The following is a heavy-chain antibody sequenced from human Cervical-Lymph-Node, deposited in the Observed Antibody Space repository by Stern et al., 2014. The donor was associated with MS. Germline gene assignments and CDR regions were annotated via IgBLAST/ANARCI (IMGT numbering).Heavy chain of an antibody. V-gene: IGHV4-31*01. D-gene: IGHD3-22*01. CDR3: ERSRMFYGSSGYYPAAFDI. J-gene: IGHJ3*02. CDR2: ISYSGTT. Sequence: QVQLQESGPGLVKPSQTLSLTCTVSGGSISSGGYYWSWIRQHPGEGLEWIGYISYSGTTYYNPSLKSLVTISVDTSKNQFSLKLSSVTAADTAVYFCERSRMFYGSSGYYPAAFDIWGQGTMVTVSS. CDR1: GGSISSGGYY.